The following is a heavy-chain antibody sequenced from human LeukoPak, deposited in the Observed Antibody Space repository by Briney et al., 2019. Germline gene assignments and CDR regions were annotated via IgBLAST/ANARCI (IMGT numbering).Heavy chain of an antibody. J-gene: IGHJ4*02. V-gene: IGHV3-74*01. Sequence: GGSLRLSCAASGFTLTRNHMNWVRQAPGKGLVWVSRINSDGSSTSYADSVKGRFTISRDNAKNTLYLQMNSLRAEDTAVYYCARDRGRSGYIFGLIDYWGQGTLVTVSS. CDR1: GFTLTRNH. CDR2: INSDGSST. D-gene: IGHD5-12*01. CDR3: ARDRGRSGYIFGLIDY.